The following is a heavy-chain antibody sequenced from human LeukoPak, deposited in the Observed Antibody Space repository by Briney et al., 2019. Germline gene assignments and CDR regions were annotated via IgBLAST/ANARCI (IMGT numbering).Heavy chain of an antibody. CDR1: GGSISSGGYY. V-gene: IGHV4-61*08. Sequence: SETLSLTCTVSGGSISSGGYYWSWIRQPPGKGLEWIGYVYYNGNTNYNPSLKSRVTISVDTSKNQFSLKLRSVTAADTAVYYCARLHSNPPNQFDCWGQGTLVTVSS. J-gene: IGHJ4*02. CDR3: ARLHSNPPNQFDC. CDR2: VYYNGNT. D-gene: IGHD4-11*01.